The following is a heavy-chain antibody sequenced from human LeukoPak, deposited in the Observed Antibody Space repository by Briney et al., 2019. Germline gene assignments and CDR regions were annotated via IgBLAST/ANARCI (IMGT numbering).Heavy chain of an antibody. J-gene: IGHJ6*02. CDR3: ARDSGSYYPYYYGMDV. V-gene: IGHV4-30-2*01. CDR1: GDSISSGDYP. Sequence: PSQTLSLTCAVSGDSISSGDYPWSWIRQPPGKGLDWIGYIYQSGSTYYNPSLKSRVTISVDRSKNQFSLRLTSVTAADTAVYYCARDSGSYYPYYYGMDVWGQGTTVTVSS. D-gene: IGHD1-26*01. CDR2: IYQSGST.